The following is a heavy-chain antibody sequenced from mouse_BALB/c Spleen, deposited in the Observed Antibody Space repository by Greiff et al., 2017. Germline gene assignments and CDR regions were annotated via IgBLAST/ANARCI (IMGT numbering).Heavy chain of an antibody. CDR3: ARDDGNYEPY. J-gene: IGHJ3*01. Sequence: QVQLQQPGAELVKPGASVKLSCKASGYTFTSYYMYWVKQRPGQGLEWIGGINPSTGYTEYNQKFRDKATLTADKSSSTAYMQLSSLTSEDSAVYYCARDDGNYEPYWGQGTLVTVSA. D-gene: IGHD2-3*01. V-gene: IGHV1S81*02. CDR2: INPSTGYT. CDR1: GYTFTSYY.